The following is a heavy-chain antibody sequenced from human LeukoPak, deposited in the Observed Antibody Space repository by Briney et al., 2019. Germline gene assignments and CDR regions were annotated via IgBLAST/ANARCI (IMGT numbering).Heavy chain of an antibody. Sequence: GGSLRLSCAASGFTVSSNCMGWVRQAPGKGLEWVSVIYSGGSTYYADSVKGRFTISRDNSKNTLYLQMNSLRAEDTAVYYCATSYSYGPFDYWGQGTLVTVSS. CDR3: ATSYSYGPFDY. CDR2: IYSGGST. V-gene: IGHV3-53*01. D-gene: IGHD5-18*01. J-gene: IGHJ4*02. CDR1: GFTVSSNC.